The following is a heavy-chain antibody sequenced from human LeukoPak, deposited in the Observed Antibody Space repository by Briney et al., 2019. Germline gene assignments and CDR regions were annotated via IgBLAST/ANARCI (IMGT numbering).Heavy chain of an antibody. CDR3: ARSLGRDYRPNWFDP. CDR2: IYYGGSA. CDR1: GGSLSTYY. V-gene: IGHV4-59*01. Sequence: PSETLSLTCTVSGGSLSTYYWSWIRQPPGKGLEWIGCIYYGGSANYNPSLKSRVTISVDTSKNQFSLKLSSVTAADTAVYYCARSLGRDYRPNWFDPWGQGTLVAVSS. J-gene: IGHJ5*02. D-gene: IGHD4-11*01.